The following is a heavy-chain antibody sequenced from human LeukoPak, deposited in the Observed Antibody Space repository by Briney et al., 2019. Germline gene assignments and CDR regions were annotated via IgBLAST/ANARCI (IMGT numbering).Heavy chain of an antibody. CDR2: INSDASMT. V-gene: IGHV3-74*01. CDR1: GFTFSNYW. J-gene: IGHJ4*02. Sequence: HPGGSLRLSCAASGFTFSNYWMHWVRQAPGKGLVWVSRINSDASMTNYADSVNGRFTISRDNAKNTLYLQMNSLRADDTAMYYCTRYYNSLDYWGQGTLVTVSS. CDR3: TRYYNSLDY. D-gene: IGHD5-24*01.